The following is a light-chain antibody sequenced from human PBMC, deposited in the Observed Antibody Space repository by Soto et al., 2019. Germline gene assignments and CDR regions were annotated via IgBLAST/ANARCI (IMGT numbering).Light chain of an antibody. CDR1: QAISNY. J-gene: IGKJ5*01. CDR2: AAS. CDR3: QHYPSAPLP. Sequence: IHVSQAPCAVSAGGGIRNDTNIRASQAISNYLAWYQQKPGKFPKLLIYAASTLHPGVPSRFSGSGSGTDFTLTIGRLQPADVAAYYCQHYPSAPLPFGKGTRLEIK. V-gene: IGKV1-27*01.